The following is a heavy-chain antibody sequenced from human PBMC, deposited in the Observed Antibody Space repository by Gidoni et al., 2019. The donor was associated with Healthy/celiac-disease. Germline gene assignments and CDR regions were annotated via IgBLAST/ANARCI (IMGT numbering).Heavy chain of an antibody. CDR3: ARDRHYGDYFLGFGAFDI. V-gene: IGHV3-30-3*01. CDR1: GFTFSRYA. D-gene: IGHD4-17*01. Sequence: QVPLVESGGGVVQPGRSLRLSCAAAGFTFSRYAMHWVRQAPGKGLEWVAVISYDGSNKYYAESVKGRFTISRDNSKNTLYLQMNSLRAEDTAVYYCARDRHYGDYFLGFGAFDIWGQGTMVTVSS. J-gene: IGHJ3*02. CDR2: ISYDGSNK.